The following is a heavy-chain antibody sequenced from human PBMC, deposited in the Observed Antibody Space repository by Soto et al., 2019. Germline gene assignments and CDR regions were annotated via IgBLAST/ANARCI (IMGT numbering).Heavy chain of an antibody. CDR2: INHSGST. CDR3: ARNIVVVTADAEYFQH. CDR1: GGSFSGYY. J-gene: IGHJ1*01. V-gene: IGHV4-34*01. D-gene: IGHD2-21*02. Sequence: KTSETLSLTCAVYGGSFSGYYWSWIRQPPGKGLEWIGEINHSGSTNYNPSLKSRVTISVDTSKNQFSLKLSSVTAADTAVYYCARNIVVVTADAEYFQHWGQGTLVTVSS.